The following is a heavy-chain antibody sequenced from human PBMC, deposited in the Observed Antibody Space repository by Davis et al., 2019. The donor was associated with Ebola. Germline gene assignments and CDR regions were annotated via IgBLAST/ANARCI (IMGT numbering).Heavy chain of an antibody. V-gene: IGHV4-34*01. Sequence: MPSETLSLTCAVYGGSFSGYYWSWIRQPPGKGLEWIGEINHSGSTNYNPSLKSRVTISVDTSKNQFSLKLSSVTAADTAVYYCARGYNWNDGHYYGMDVWGQGTTVTVSS. D-gene: IGHD1-1*01. J-gene: IGHJ6*02. CDR3: ARGYNWNDGHYYGMDV. CDR2: INHSGST. CDR1: GGSFSGYY.